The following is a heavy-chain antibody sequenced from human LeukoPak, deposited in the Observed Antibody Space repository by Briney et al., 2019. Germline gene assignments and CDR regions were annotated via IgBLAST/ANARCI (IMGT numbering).Heavy chain of an antibody. J-gene: IGHJ4*02. CDR3: ARTYDTTRRDY. D-gene: IGHD3-22*01. CDR1: GGSISSGSYY. V-gene: IGHV4-61*02. Sequence: PSETLSLTCTVSGGSISSGSYYWSWTRQPAGKGLEWIGRIYTSGSTNYNPSLKSRVTISVDTSKNQFSLKLSSVTAADTAVYYCARTYDTTRRDYWGQGTLVTVSS. CDR2: IYTSGST.